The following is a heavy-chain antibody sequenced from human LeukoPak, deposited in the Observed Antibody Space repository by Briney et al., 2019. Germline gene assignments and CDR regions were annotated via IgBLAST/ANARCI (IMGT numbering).Heavy chain of an antibody. CDR2: IGGSGGDT. D-gene: IGHD6-19*01. CDR3: TTSSGWYPKYFDN. J-gene: IGHJ4*02. CDR1: GFTFNTYP. Sequence: GGSLRLSCAASGFTFNTYPMSWVRQAPGKGLEWVSVIGGSGGDTYYADSVKGRFTISRDNSKNTLYLQMNSLTSEDTAVYYFTTSSGWYPKYFDNWGEGTIGTVSS. V-gene: IGHV3-23*01.